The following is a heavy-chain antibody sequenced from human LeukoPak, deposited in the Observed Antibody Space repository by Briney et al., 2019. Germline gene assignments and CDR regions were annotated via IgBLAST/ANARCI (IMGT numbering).Heavy chain of an antibody. D-gene: IGHD1-26*01. CDR3: ASYSGSYYGTYDY. J-gene: IGHJ4*02. CDR2: INHSGST. Sequence: SETLSLTCAVYGGSFSGYYWSWIRQPPGKGLEWIGEINHSGSTNYNPPLKSRVTISVDTSKNQFSLKLSSVTAADTAVYYCASYSGSYYGTYDYWGQGTLVTVSS. V-gene: IGHV4-34*01. CDR1: GGSFSGYY.